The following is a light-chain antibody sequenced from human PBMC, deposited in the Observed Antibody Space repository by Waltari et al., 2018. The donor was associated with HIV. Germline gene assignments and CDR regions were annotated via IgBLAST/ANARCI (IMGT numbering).Light chain of an antibody. J-gene: IGKJ3*01. CDR1: QSISSY. CDR2: AAS. V-gene: IGKV1-39*01. CDR3: QQSYGSPFT. Sequence: DIRVTQSPSSLSASVGDRVTITCRASQSISSYLNWYQQKPGTVPKLLMSAASSLQSGVPSRFSGNGSGTDFTLTISSLQPEDFATYYCQQSYGSPFTFGPGSKLHIK.